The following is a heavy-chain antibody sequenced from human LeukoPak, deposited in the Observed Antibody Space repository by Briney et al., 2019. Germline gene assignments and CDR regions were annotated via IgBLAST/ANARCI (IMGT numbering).Heavy chain of an antibody. J-gene: IGHJ6*02. V-gene: IGHV4-59*01. D-gene: IGHD1-26*01. CDR3: ARGELFMDV. CDR2: IYYSGST. Sequence: SETLSLTCTVSGGPISSYYGSWIRQPPGKGLEWIGYIYYSGSTNYNPSLKSRVTISVDTSKNQFSLKLSSVTAADTAVYYCARGELFMDVWGQGTTVTVSS. CDR1: GGPISSYY.